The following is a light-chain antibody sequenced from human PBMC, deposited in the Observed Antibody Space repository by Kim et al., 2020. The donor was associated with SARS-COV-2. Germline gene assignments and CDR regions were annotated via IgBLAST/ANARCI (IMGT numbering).Light chain of an antibody. CDR1: SLRSYY. CDR2: GKN. Sequence: SSELTQDSAVSVALGQTVRITCQGDSLRSYYASWYQQKPGQAPVRVIYGKNNRPSGIPDRFSGSSSGNTASLTITGAQAEDEADYYCNSWDSSGNHNWVFGGGTQLTVL. CDR3: NSWDSSGNHNWV. V-gene: IGLV3-19*02. J-gene: IGLJ3*02.